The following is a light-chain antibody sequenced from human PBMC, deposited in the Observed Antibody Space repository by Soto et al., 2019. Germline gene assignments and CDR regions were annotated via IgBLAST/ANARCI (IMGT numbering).Light chain of an antibody. CDR2: DVS. V-gene: IGLV2-14*01. CDR1: SSDVGGYKY. CDR3: SSYTSSGTQV. Sequence: ALTQPASVSGSPGQSITISCTGTSSDVGGYKYVSWYQQHPGKAPKLMIYDVSNRPSGVSNRFSGSKSGNTASLTISGLQAEDEADYYCSSYTSSGTQVFGTGTKVTVL. J-gene: IGLJ1*01.